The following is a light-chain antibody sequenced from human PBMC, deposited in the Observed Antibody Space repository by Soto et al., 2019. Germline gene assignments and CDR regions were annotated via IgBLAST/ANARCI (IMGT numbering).Light chain of an antibody. V-gene: IGKV3-20*01. CDR3: QQYDVSPWT. CDR2: GVS. J-gene: IGKJ1*01. Sequence: EIVLTQSPGTLSLSPGERATLSCRPSQSVSNNYLAWYQQKPGQAPRLLIYGVSNRATGIPDRFSGSGSGTDFTLTISRLEPEDFAVYYCQQYDVSPWTFGRGTKVEIK. CDR1: QSVSNNY.